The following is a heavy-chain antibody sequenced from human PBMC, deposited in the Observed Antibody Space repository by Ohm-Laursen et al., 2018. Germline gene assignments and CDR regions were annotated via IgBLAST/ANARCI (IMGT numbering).Heavy chain of an antibody. D-gene: IGHD2-2*01. CDR1: GGSISSYY. CDR2: INTSGST. Sequence: SDTLSLTCAISGGSISSYYWSWIRQPAGKGLEWIGRINTSGSTNYNPSLKSRVTMSVDTSKNQFSLRLSPVTAADTAVYYCARQEGYCSSTSCYEVWFDPWGQGTLVTVSS. CDR3: ARQEGYCSSTSCYEVWFDP. J-gene: IGHJ5*02. V-gene: IGHV4-4*07.